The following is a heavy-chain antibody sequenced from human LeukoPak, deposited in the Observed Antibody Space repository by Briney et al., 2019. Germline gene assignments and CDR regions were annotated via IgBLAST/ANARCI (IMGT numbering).Heavy chain of an antibody. D-gene: IGHD3-16*01. Sequence: ASVKVSCKASGYTFTSYGISWVRQAPGHGLEAMGWISAYTGNTNYAQKLQGRVTMNTDTSTSTAYMELRSLRSDDTAVYYCARDPRNYDYVWGSKGWFDPWGQGTLVTVSS. V-gene: IGHV1-18*01. CDR3: ARDPRNYDYVWGSKGWFDP. J-gene: IGHJ5*02. CDR1: GYTFTSYG. CDR2: ISAYTGNT.